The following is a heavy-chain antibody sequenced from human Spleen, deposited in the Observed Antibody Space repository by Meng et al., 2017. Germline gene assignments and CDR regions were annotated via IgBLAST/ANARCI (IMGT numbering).Heavy chain of an antibody. J-gene: IGHJ4*02. D-gene: IGHD2-8*01. Sequence: VQLLESVGGVVQPGGSLRLSCAASGFTLSSYAMNWVRQAPGKGPERVAVISYDGNNKYYADSVKGRFTISRDNSKNTLYLQMNSLRAEDTAVYYCAKGERYTNPQFFDYWGQGTLVTVSS. CDR3: AKGERYTNPQFFDY. CDR1: GFTLSSYA. CDR2: ISYDGNNK. V-gene: IGHV3-30*18.